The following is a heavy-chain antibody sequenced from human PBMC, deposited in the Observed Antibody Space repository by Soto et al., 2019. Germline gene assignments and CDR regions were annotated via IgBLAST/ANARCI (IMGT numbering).Heavy chain of an antibody. Sequence: EVQLVESGGGLVQPGVSLRLSCAASGFTFSGRSMHWVRQAPGKGLVWVSGIDNAGTDSTYADSVNGRFTSSTDNAKNTLYRPMNSLRVEGTGVYYCARGSEVPEVWCKGTTVTVSS. D-gene: IGHD3-10*01. CDR2: IDNAGTDS. V-gene: IGHV3-74*01. J-gene: IGHJ6*04. CDR1: GFTFSGRS. CDR3: ARGSEVPEV.